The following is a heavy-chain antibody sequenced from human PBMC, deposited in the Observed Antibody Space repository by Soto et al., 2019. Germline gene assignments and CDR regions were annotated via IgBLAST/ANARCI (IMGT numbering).Heavy chain of an antibody. CDR2: INPDTGDT. Sequence: QVHLVQSGAEVKKPGASVKVSCKTSGYTFSGYYANWVRQAPGQGLEWMGWINPDTGDTKYAQKFQGRVTMTRDTSISTAYMELSRLRSDDTAVYYCARTKDFDFWGQGTLVTVSS. J-gene: IGHJ4*02. CDR1: GYTFSGYY. CDR3: ARTKDFDF. D-gene: IGHD2-8*01. V-gene: IGHV1-2*02.